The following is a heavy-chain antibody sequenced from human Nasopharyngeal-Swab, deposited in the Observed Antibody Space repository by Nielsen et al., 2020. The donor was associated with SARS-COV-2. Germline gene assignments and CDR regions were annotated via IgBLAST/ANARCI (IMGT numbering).Heavy chain of an antibody. D-gene: IGHD6-19*01. Sequence: SGPTLVQPTQPLTLTCTFSWFSLSTIGVGVVCIRQPPGKALEWLALIYWDDDKRYSPSLKSRLTITKDTSKNQVVLTMTNMDPVDTATYYCAHSFRAVAPGAFGYWGQGTLVTVSS. CDR3: AHSFRAVAPGAFGY. CDR2: IYWDDDK. CDR1: WFSLSTIGVG. V-gene: IGHV2-5*02. J-gene: IGHJ4*02.